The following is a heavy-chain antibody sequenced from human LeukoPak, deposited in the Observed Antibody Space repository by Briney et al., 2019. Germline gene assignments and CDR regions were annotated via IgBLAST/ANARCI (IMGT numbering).Heavy chain of an antibody. J-gene: IGHJ4*02. CDR1: GYTFSSYW. D-gene: IGHD3-3*01. CDR2: IYPGDSDT. CDR3: ARQNDFRLDY. V-gene: IGHV5-51*01. Sequence: GESPKISCKGSGYTFSSYWIGWVRQMPGKGLEWMGIIYPGDSDTRYSPSLQGQVTISVDTSIGTAYLQWSSLKASDTAIYYCARQNDFRLDYWGQGTLVTVSS.